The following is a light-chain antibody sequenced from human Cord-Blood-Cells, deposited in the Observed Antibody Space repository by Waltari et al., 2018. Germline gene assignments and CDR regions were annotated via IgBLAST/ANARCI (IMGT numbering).Light chain of an antibody. Sequence: EIVMTQSPATLSVSPGASAPLSCRASKRVSSHLAWYQQNPGQAPRFLIYGASTRATGIPDRFSGSVSGTEFTLTISSLQSEDFAVYYCQQYNNWPQTFGGGTKVEIK. J-gene: IGKJ4*01. V-gene: IGKV3-15*01. CDR1: KRVSSH. CDR2: GAS. CDR3: QQYNNWPQT.